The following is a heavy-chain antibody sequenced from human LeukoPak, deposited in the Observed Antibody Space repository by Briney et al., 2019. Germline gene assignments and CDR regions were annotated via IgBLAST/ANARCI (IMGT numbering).Heavy chain of an antibody. CDR3: ARDPRGGTSRDNWFDP. D-gene: IGHD1-1*01. V-gene: IGHV4-34*01. J-gene: IGHJ5*02. CDR2: INHSGST. Sequence: PSETLSLTCAVYGGSFSGYYWSWIRQPPGKGLQWIGEINHSGSTNYNPSLKSRVTISVDTSKNQFSLKLSSVTAADTAVYYCARDPRGGTSRDNWFDPWGQGTLVTVSS. CDR1: GGSFSGYY.